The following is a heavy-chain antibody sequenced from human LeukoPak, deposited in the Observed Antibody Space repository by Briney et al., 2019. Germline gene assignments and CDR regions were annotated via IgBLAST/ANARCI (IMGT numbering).Heavy chain of an antibody. CDR3: ARGRYSSGWYGGYYYGMDV. Sequence: PGGSLRLSCAASGFTFDDYGKSWVRQAPGKGLEWVSGISWNGGSTGYADSVKGRFTISRDNAKNSLYLQMNSLRAEDTALYHCARGRYSSGWYGGYYYGMDVWGQGTTVTVSS. J-gene: IGHJ6*02. CDR1: GFTFDDYG. CDR2: ISWNGGST. V-gene: IGHV3-20*01. D-gene: IGHD6-19*01.